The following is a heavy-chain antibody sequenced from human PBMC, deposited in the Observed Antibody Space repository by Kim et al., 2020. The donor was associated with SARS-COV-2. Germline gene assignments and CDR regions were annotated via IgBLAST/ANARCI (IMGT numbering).Heavy chain of an antibody. J-gene: IGHJ4*02. CDR2: SSSSTI. CDR3: ASFYLR. Sequence: SSSSTIYYADSVKGRFTISRDNAKNSLYLQMNSLRDEDTAVYYCASFYLRWGQGTLVTVSS. V-gene: IGHV3-48*02.